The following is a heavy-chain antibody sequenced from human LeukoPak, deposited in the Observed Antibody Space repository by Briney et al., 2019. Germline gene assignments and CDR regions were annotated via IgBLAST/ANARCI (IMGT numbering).Heavy chain of an antibody. J-gene: IGHJ6*03. CDR3: ARDKVVPAATTEDYYMDV. D-gene: IGHD2-2*01. Sequence: GGSLRLSCVASGFTFTKAWMNWVRQAPGKGLEWVSSISSSSSYIYYADSVKARFTISRDNAKNSLYLQMNSLRAEDTAVYYCARDKVVPAATTEDYYMDVWGKGTTVTVSS. CDR1: GFTFTKAW. CDR2: ISSSSSYI. V-gene: IGHV3-21*01.